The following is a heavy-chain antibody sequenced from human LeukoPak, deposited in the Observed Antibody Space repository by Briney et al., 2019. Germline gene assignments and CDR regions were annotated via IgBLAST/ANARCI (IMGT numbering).Heavy chain of an antibody. J-gene: IGHJ4*02. CDR2: ITNGSGST. Sequence: GGSLRLSCAASGFTFSTYAMSWVRQAPGKGLEWVSAITNGSGSTYYADSVKGRFTISRDNSKNTLYLEMNSLRAEDTAVYYCAKDNYGDYGSTDYWGQGTLVTVSS. D-gene: IGHD4-17*01. CDR1: GFTFSTYA. V-gene: IGHV3-23*01. CDR3: AKDNYGDYGSTDY.